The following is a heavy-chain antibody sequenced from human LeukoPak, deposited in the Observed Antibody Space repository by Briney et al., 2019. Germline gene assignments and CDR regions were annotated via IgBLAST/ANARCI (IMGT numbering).Heavy chain of an antibody. CDR2: IYYSGST. D-gene: IGHD3-10*01. V-gene: IGHV4-59*01. Sequence: SETLSLTCTVSGGSISSYYWSWIRQPPRKGLEWIGYIYYSGSTNYNPSLKSRVTISVDTSKNQFSLKLSSVTAADTAVYYCARGESYGSGSYGNFDYWGQGTLVTVSS. CDR1: GGSISSYY. CDR3: ARGESYGSGSYGNFDY. J-gene: IGHJ4*02.